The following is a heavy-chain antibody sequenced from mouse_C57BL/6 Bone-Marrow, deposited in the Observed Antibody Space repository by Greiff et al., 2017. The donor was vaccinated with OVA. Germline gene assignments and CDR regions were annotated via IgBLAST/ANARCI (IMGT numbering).Heavy chain of an antibody. Sequence: EVQLQQSGAELVKPGASVKLSCTASGFNIKDYYMHWVTQRTEQGLEWIGRIDPADGDTKYAPKFQGKATITADTSSNPAYLQLSSLTSEDTAVYYCATLITTVVAPADWGQGTLVTVSA. CDR1: GFNIKDYY. J-gene: IGHJ3*01. CDR3: ATLITTVVAPAD. CDR2: IDPADGDT. D-gene: IGHD1-1*01. V-gene: IGHV14-2*01.